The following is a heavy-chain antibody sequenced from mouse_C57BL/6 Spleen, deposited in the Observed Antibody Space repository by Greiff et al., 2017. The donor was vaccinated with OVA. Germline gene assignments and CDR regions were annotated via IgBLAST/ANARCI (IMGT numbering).Heavy chain of an antibody. CDR2: ISDGGSYT. V-gene: IGHV5-4*01. J-gene: IGHJ2*01. CDR1: GFTFSSYA. CDR3: ARDIYFDY. Sequence: EVLLVESGGGLVKPGGSLKLSCAASGFTFSSYAMSWVRQTPEQRLEWVATISDGGSYTYYPDNVKGRFTISRDNAKNNLYLQMSHLKSEDTAMYYCARDIYFDYWGQGTTLTVSS.